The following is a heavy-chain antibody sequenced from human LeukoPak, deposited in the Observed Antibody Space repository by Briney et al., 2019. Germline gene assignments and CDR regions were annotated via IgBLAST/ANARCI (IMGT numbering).Heavy chain of an antibody. CDR2: IYYSGST. V-gene: IGHV4-39*01. Sequence: SETLSLTCTVSGGSISSSSYYWGWIRQPPGKGLEWIGSIYYSGSTYYNPSLKSRVTISVGTSKNQFSLKLSSVTAADTAVYYCARLEWELRWFDPWGQGTLVTVSS. D-gene: IGHD1-26*01. CDR1: GGSISSSSYY. J-gene: IGHJ5*02. CDR3: ARLEWELRWFDP.